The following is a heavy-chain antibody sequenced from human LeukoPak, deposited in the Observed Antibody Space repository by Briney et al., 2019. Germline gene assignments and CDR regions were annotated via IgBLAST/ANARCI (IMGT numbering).Heavy chain of an antibody. J-gene: IGHJ4*02. Sequence: GGSLRLSCAASGFTFSSYEMNWVRQAPGKGLEWVSYISSSGSTIYYADSVRGRFTISRDNAKNSLYLQMNSLRAEDTAVYYCQWELQGGDYWGQGTLVTVSS. CDR3: QWELQGGDY. CDR2: ISSSGSTI. V-gene: IGHV3-48*03. CDR1: GFTFSSYE. D-gene: IGHD1-26*01.